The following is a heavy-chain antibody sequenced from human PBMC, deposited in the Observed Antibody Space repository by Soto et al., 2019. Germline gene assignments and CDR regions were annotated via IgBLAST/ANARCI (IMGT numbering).Heavy chain of an antibody. CDR3: ARDANRYASGSYGMDV. D-gene: IGHD3-10*01. J-gene: IGHJ6*02. CDR2: IYYSGST. Sequence: TLSLTCTVSGASISSGGYYWSWTRHHPGKGMEWIGYIYYSGSTYYNPSLKSRVTMSVDTSKNQFSLKLSSVTAADTAVYYCARDANRYASGSYGMDVWGQGTTVTVSS. V-gene: IGHV4-31*03. CDR1: GASISSGGYY.